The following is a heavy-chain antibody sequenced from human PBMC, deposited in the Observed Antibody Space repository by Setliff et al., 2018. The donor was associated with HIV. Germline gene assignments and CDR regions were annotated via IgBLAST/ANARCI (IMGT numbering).Heavy chain of an antibody. V-gene: IGHV4-34*01. Sequence: SETLSLTCAVYGGSFSGYYWSWIRQPPGKGPEWIGEINHSGSTNYNPSLKSRVTISVDTSKNQFSLKLSSVTAADTAVYYCARDLGGLWEVFDCWGQGTLVTVSS. CDR3: ARDLGGLWEVFDC. D-gene: IGHD1-26*01. J-gene: IGHJ4*02. CDR2: INHSGST. CDR1: GGSFSGYY.